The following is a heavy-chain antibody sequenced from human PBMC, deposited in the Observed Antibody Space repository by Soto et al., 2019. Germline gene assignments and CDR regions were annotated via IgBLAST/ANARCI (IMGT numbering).Heavy chain of an antibody. Sequence: QVQLVESGGGVVQPGESLRLACEGSGFVFSRFGMHWVRQAPGKGLEWVAVIWYDGENKYYGDSVKGRFTISRDNSKKTVYLQMSRLGVYDTAVYYCVRVDGTAAAGPYYHYALDVWGQGTTVTVSS. CDR1: GFVFSRFG. CDR3: VRVDGTAAAGPYYHYALDV. CDR2: IWYDGENK. J-gene: IGHJ6*02. D-gene: IGHD6-13*01. V-gene: IGHV3-33*08.